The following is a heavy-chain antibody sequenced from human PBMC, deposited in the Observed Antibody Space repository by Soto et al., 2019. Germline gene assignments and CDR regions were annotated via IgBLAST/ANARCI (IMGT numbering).Heavy chain of an antibody. D-gene: IGHD6-19*01. CDR2: VSRDVRT. J-gene: IGHJ4*02. CDR1: GFAFSSYV. Sequence: VQLLESGGGLVQPGGSLRLSCAASGFAFSSYVMSWVRQAPGKGLEWVSSVSRDVRTYYADSVKGRFTISRDNSNNTQSLQMNSLRDEDTAVYYCVKDVCMYSSGSCYFDYWGQGTLVTVSS. CDR3: VKDVCMYSSGSCYFDY. V-gene: IGHV3-23*01.